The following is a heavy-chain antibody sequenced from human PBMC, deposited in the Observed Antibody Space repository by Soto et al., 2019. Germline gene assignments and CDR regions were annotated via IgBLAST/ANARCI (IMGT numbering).Heavy chain of an antibody. CDR1: GFTFSSYA. D-gene: IGHD2-15*01. Sequence: PGGSLRLSCAASGFTFSSYAMHWVRQAPGKGLEWVAVISYDGSNKYYADSVKGRFTISRDNSKNTLYLQMNSLRAEDTAVYYCARDEDIVVVVAANDAFDIWGQGTMVTVSS. J-gene: IGHJ3*02. V-gene: IGHV3-30-3*01. CDR3: ARDEDIVVVVAANDAFDI. CDR2: ISYDGSNK.